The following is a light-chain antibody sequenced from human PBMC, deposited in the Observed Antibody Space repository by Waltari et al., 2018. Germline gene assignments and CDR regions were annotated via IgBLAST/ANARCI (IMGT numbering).Light chain of an antibody. CDR2: DAP. V-gene: IGKV3-11*01. CDR3: QQRSDWPFT. CDR1: QSVSSS. J-gene: IGKJ2*01. Sequence: EIVLTQSPATLSLSPGESATLPCRASQSVSSSLAWYQQKPGQAPRLLIYDAPERATGIPARFSGSGSGTDFTLTIGGLEPEDFAVYYCQQRSDWPFTFGQGTKLEI.